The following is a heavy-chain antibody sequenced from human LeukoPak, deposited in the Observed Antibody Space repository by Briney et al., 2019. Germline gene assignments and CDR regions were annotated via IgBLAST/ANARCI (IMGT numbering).Heavy chain of an antibody. D-gene: IGHD1-1*01. CDR2: LSGSGGTT. Sequence: GGSLRLSCAASGFTFSTYAMSWVRQAPGKGLEWVSGLSGSGGTTPYADSVRGRFTISRGISKNTLFLQMNRLRTEDTAVYYCSKWNGDILFCNHHWGQRTLVTVSS. J-gene: IGHJ5*02. CDR3: SKWNGDILFCNHH. V-gene: IGHV3-23*01. CDR1: GFTFSTYA.